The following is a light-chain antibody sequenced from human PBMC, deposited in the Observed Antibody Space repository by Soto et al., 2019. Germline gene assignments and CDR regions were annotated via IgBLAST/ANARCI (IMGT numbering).Light chain of an antibody. Sequence: DIQITQSPSTLSASVGDRVTTTCRASQSISVWVAWYQQKPGKAPKLLIYDASSLESGVPSRFSGSGSGTEFILTISSLXPDDFATYYCQQYESDSPWTFGQGTKVDIK. CDR1: QSISVW. CDR2: DAS. CDR3: QQYESDSPWT. J-gene: IGKJ1*01. V-gene: IGKV1-5*01.